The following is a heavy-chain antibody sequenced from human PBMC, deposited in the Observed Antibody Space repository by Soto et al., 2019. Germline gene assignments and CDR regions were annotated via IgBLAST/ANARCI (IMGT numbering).Heavy chain of an antibody. J-gene: IGHJ4*02. CDR1: GFTFSSYA. CDR3: ARYSGVVAKRHTLAF. V-gene: IGHV3-30-3*01. Sequence: GGSLRLSCSASGFTFSSYAMHWVRQAPGKGLEWVAVISYDGSNKYYADSVKGRFTISRDNSKNTLYLQMNSLRAEDTAVYYCARYSGVVAKRHTLAFWSQRSLVTVSS. CDR2: ISYDGSNK. D-gene: IGHD2-15*01.